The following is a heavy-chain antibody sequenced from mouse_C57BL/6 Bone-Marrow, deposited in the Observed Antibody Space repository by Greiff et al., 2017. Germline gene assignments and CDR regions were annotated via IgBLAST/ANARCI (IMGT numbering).Heavy chain of an antibody. CDR1: GFTFSDYG. V-gene: IGHV5-17*01. Sequence: EVKLMESGGGLVKPGGSLKLSCAASGFTFSDYGMHWVRQAPEQGLEWVAYISSGSSTIYYADTVKGRFTISRDNAKNTLFLQMTSLRSEDTAMYYCARQDYDYDDGAYYFDYWGQGTTLTVSS. CDR2: ISSGSSTI. J-gene: IGHJ2*01. D-gene: IGHD2-4*01. CDR3: ARQDYDYDDGAYYFDY.